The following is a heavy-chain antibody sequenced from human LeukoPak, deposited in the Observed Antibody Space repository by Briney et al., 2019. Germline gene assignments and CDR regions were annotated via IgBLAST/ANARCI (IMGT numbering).Heavy chain of an antibody. D-gene: IGHD3-22*01. Sequence: GGSLRLSCAASGFTFSSYTMNWLRQAPGKGLECVSSISSGSTYIYYADSVKGRFTTSRDNAKNPLYLQMNSLRAEDTAVYYCAAHYYDSSGWLGPFDIWGQGTMVTVSS. CDR2: ISSGSTYI. J-gene: IGHJ3*02. CDR3: AAHYYDSSGWLGPFDI. V-gene: IGHV3-21*01. CDR1: GFTFSSYT.